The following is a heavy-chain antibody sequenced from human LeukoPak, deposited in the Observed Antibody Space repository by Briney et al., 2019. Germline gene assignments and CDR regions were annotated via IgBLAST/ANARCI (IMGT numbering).Heavy chain of an antibody. J-gene: IGHJ4*02. CDR1: GFSLSTSGVG. Sequence: SGPTLVKPTQTLTLTCTFSGFSLSTSGVGVGWIRQPPGKALEWLALIYWDDDKRYSPSLKSRLTITKDTSKNQVVLTMTNMDPVDTATYYCARLIETYYYDSSGYYYFDYWGQGTLVTVSS. V-gene: IGHV2-5*02. CDR2: IYWDDDK. CDR3: ARLIETYYYDSSGYYYFDY. D-gene: IGHD3-22*01.